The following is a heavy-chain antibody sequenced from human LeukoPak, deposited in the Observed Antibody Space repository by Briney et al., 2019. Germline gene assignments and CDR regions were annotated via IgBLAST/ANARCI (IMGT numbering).Heavy chain of an antibody. CDR2: VYYTGST. J-gene: IGHJ4*02. CDR3: ARAEGFSLNYFDY. V-gene: IGHV4-59*08. Sequence: SETLSLTCTVSGGSISSYYWSWIRQPPGKGLEWIGYVYYTGSTNYNPSLKSRVTISVDTSKNQFSLKLSSVTAADTAVYYCARAEGFSLNYFDYWGQGTLVTVSS. D-gene: IGHD1-14*01. CDR1: GGSISSYY.